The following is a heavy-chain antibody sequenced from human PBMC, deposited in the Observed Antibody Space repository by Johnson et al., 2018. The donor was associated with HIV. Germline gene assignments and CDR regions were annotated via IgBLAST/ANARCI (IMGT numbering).Heavy chain of an antibody. CDR1: GFTFDDYG. D-gene: IGHD3-10*01. CDR3: ARFENTLSNAFDI. V-gene: IGHV3-20*04. J-gene: IGHJ3*02. Sequence: VQLVESGGGVVRPGGSLRLSCAASGFTFDDYGMSWVRQAPGKGLEWVSGLNWNGGSTGYDDPVKGRFTISRDNAKDSQYLQMNSLRAEDTALYYCARFENTLSNAFDIGGQGTMVTVSS. CDR2: LNWNGGST.